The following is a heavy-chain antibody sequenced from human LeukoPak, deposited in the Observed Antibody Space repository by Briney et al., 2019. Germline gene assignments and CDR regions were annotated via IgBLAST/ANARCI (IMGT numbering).Heavy chain of an antibody. J-gene: IGHJ4*02. D-gene: IGHD2-15*01. CDR2: INHSGST. Sequence: SETLSPTCAVYGGSFSGYYWSWIRQPPGKGLEWIGEINHSGSTNYNPSLKSRVTISVDTSKNQFSLKLSSVTAAGTAVYYCASRAFYCSGGSCYLLYFDYWGQGTLVTVSS. CDR1: GGSFSGYY. CDR3: ASRAFYCSGGSCYLLYFDY. V-gene: IGHV4-34*01.